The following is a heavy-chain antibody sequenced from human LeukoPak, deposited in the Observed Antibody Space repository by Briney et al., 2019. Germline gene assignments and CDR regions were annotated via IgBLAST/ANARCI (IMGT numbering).Heavy chain of an antibody. CDR2: FDPEDGET. Sequence: ASVKVSCKVSGYTLTELSMHWVRQAPGKGLEWMGGFDPEDGETIYAQKFQGRVTMTEDTSTDTAYMELSSLRSEDTAVYYCAALGYCSSTSCLLHDYWGQGTLVTVSS. CDR1: GYTLTELS. CDR3: AALGYCSSTSCLLHDY. V-gene: IGHV1-24*01. J-gene: IGHJ4*02. D-gene: IGHD2-2*01.